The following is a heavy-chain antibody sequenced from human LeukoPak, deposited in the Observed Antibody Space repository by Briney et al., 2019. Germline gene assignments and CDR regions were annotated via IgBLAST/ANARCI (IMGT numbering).Heavy chain of an antibody. V-gene: IGHV3-21*01. Sequence: GGSLRLSCAASGFTFSSYSMNWVRQAPGKGLEWVSSISSSSSYIYYADSVKGRFTISRDNAKNSLYLQMNSLRAEDTAVYYCARDFGYGGYAPNWFDPWGQGTLVTVSS. D-gene: IGHD5-12*01. CDR3: ARDFGYGGYAPNWFDP. J-gene: IGHJ5*02. CDR2: ISSSSSYI. CDR1: GFTFSSYS.